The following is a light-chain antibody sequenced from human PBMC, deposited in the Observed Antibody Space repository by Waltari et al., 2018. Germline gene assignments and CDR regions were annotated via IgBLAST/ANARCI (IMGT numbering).Light chain of an antibody. CDR1: QSVSNNF. CDR3: QQFHTSPRT. V-gene: IGKV3-20*01. J-gene: IGKJ4*01. Sequence: EIVLTQSPGTLSLSPGDRATLSCRASQSVSNNFLAWYQQRPGQTPRLLSDSASSRATGIPGRFSGSGSGTDFTLTITRLEPEDAAVYYCQQFHTSPRTFGGGTKVEVK. CDR2: SAS.